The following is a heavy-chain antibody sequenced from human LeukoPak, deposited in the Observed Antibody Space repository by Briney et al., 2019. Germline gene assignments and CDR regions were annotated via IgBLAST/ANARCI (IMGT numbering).Heavy chain of an antibody. CDR1: GGSISSGYY. CDR3: AKLPKKSGVDY. D-gene: IGHD1-1*01. CDR2: IYHSGST. J-gene: IGHJ4*02. Sequence: PSETLSLTCTVSGGSISSGYYWGWIRQPPGKGLEWIGSIYHSGSTYYNPSLKSRVTISVDTSKNQFSLKLSSVTAADTAVYYCAKLPKKSGVDYWGQGTLVTVSS. V-gene: IGHV4-38-2*02.